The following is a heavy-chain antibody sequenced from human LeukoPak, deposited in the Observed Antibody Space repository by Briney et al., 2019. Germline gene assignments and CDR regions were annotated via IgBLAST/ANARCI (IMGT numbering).Heavy chain of an antibody. Sequence: GGSLRLSCAASGFTFSSYRMTWVRQAPGKGLEWVSSISSSSSYIYYADSVKGRFTISRDNAKNSLYLQMNSLRAEDTAVCYCARDSPYGDSILDYWGQGTLVTVSS. J-gene: IGHJ4*02. CDR1: GFTFSSYR. D-gene: IGHD4-17*01. CDR3: ARDSPYGDSILDY. V-gene: IGHV3-21*01. CDR2: ISSSSSYI.